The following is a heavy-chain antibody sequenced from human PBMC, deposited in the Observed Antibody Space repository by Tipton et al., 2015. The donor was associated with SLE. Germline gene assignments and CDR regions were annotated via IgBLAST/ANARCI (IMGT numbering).Heavy chain of an antibody. CDR3: ARGSRVEEELQY. D-gene: IGHD1-26*01. V-gene: IGHV4-59*01. CDR2: IYYSGST. J-gene: IGHJ4*02. Sequence: TLSLTCTVSGGSISSYYWSWIRQPPGKGLEWIGYIYYSGSTNYNPSLKSRLTISVDTSKNEFSLRLKTVTAADTAVYYCARGSRVEEELQYWGQGALVTVSS. CDR1: GGSISSYY.